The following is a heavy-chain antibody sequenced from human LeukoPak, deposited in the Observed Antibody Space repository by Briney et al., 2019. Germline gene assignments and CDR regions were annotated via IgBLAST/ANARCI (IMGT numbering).Heavy chain of an antibody. J-gene: IGHJ5*02. CDR3: ARLSIQRDWFDP. V-gene: IGHV4-34*01. CDR1: GGSFSGYY. CDR2: INHSGST. D-gene: IGHD2-21*01. Sequence: SETLSLTCAVYGGSFSGYYWSWIRQPPGKGLEWMGEINHSGSTNYNPSLRSRVTISVETSKKQFSLKLSSVTAADTAVYYCARLSIQRDWFDPWGQGTLVSVSS.